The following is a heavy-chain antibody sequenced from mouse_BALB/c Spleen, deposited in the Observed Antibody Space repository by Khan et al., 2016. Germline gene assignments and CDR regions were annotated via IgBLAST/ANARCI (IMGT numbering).Heavy chain of an antibody. CDR3: AKYGYYAMDY. CDR1: GYSITSGYS. D-gene: IGHD1-1*02. CDR2: IHYSGST. J-gene: IGHJ4*01. V-gene: IGHV3-1*02. Sequence: EVQLVESGPGLVKPSQSLSLTCTVTGYSITSGYSWYWIRQFPGNKLEWMGFIHYSGSTNYNPSLKSRISITRDTSKTHFYLQLNSGTTEHTATYYCAKYGYYAMDYWGQGTSFTVSS.